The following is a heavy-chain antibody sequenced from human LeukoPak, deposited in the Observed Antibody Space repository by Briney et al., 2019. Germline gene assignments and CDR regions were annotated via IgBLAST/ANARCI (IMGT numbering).Heavy chain of an antibody. J-gene: IGHJ4*02. CDR3: ASAYSSSSPVDY. Sequence: PGGSLRLSCAASGFTFTTYAMTWVRQAPGKGLEWVSGISGSGGSTYYADSVKGRFTISRDNSKNTLYLQMNSLRAEDTAVYYCASAYSSSSPVDYWGQGTLVTVSS. CDR1: GFTFTTYA. CDR2: ISGSGGST. V-gene: IGHV3-23*01. D-gene: IGHD6-6*01.